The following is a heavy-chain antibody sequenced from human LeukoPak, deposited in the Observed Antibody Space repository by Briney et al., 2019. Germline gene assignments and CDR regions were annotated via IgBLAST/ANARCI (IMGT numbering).Heavy chain of an antibody. CDR2: ISTYKGTT. D-gene: IGHD6-13*01. CDR1: GSTFTTYG. V-gene: IGHV1-18*04. CDR3: ARYSSSWYHYMDV. J-gene: IGHJ6*03. Sequence: GASVKVSCKAIGSTFTTYGIAWVRQAPGQGLEWMGWISTYKGTTNYTQKFQGRVAMTTDTSTSTAYMELRSLRSDDTAVYYCARYSSSWYHYMDVWGKGTTVTVSS.